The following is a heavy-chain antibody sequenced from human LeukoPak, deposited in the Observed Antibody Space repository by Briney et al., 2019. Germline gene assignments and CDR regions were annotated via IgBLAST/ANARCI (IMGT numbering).Heavy chain of an antibody. CDR2: INPNSGGT. Sequence: ASVKVSCKASGYTFTGYYMHWVRQAPGQGLEWMGWINPNSGGTNYAQKFQGWVTMTRDTSISTAYMELSSLRSEDTAVYYCARGRNYYDSSLMVWGQGTTVTVSS. J-gene: IGHJ6*02. CDR3: ARGRNYYDSSLMV. D-gene: IGHD3-22*01. V-gene: IGHV1-2*04. CDR1: GYTFTGYY.